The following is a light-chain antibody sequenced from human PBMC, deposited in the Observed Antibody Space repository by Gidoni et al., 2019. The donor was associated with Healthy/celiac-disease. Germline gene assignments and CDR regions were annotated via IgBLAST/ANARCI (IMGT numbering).Light chain of an antibody. CDR3: QQYYSTPGARFP. V-gene: IGKV1D-43*01. CDR1: QGISSY. Sequence: AIRMTQSPFSRSASVGDRVTITCWDSQGISSYLAWYQQKPAKAPKVFIYYASSLQSGVPSRFSGSGSGTDHTLTISSLQPEDFATYYCQQYYSTPGARFPFGPGTKVDIK. J-gene: IGKJ3*01. CDR2: YAS.